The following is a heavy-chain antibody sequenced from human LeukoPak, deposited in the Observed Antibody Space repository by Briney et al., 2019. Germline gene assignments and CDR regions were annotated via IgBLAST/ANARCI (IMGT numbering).Heavy chain of an antibody. V-gene: IGHV1-18*01. CDR1: GYTFTSYG. CDR3: ARGDGVVVAAPFGY. J-gene: IGHJ4*02. Sequence: ASVKVSCKASGYTFTSYGISWVRQAPGQGLEWMGWISAYNGNTNYAQKLQGRVTMTTDTSTSTAYMEPRSLRSDDTAVYYCARGDGVVVAAPFGYWGQGTLVTVSS. CDR2: ISAYNGNT. D-gene: IGHD2-15*01.